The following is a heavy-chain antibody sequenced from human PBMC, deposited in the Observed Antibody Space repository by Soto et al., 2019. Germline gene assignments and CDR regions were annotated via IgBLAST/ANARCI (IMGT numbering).Heavy chain of an antibody. CDR1: GGSITSYY. CDR3: ARVGYSCYDHPGWYDS. J-gene: IGHJ5*01. Sequence: SETLSLTCTVSGGSITSYYWSWIRQPPGKGLEWIGYIYYSGGTNYKPSLKSRVTMSKDTSKNQFSLKLSSVTVADTAVYYCARVGYSCYDHPGWYDSWGQGTLVTVSS. CDR2: IYYSGGT. D-gene: IGHD5-12*01. V-gene: IGHV4-59*01.